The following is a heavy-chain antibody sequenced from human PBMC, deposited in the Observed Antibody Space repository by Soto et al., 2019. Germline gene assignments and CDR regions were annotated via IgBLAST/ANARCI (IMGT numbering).Heavy chain of an antibody. CDR1: GYTFTSYG. J-gene: IGHJ3*02. CDR3: ARGPDLGWYLFAFDI. Sequence: GASVKVSCKASGYTFTSYGISWVRQAPGQGLEWMGWISAYNGNTNYAQKLQGRVTMTTDTSTSTAYMELRCLRSDDTAVYYCARGPDLGWYLFAFDIWGQGTMVTVSS. D-gene: IGHD6-19*01. V-gene: IGHV1-18*01. CDR2: ISAYNGNT.